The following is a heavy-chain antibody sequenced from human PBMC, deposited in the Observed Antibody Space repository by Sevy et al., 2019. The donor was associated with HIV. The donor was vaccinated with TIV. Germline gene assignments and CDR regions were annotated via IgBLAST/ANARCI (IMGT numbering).Heavy chain of an antibody. CDR1: GFTFSNAW. D-gene: IGHD2-2*01. V-gene: IGHV3-15*01. J-gene: IGHJ6*02. Sequence: GGSLRLSCAASGFTFSNAWMSWVRQAPGKGLEWVGRIKSKTDGGTTDYAAPVEGRFTISRDDSKNTLYLQMNSLKTEDTAVYYCTTDGVGYCSSTSCSYYYYYGMDVWGQGTTVTVSS. CDR2: IKSKTDGGTT. CDR3: TTDGVGYCSSTSCSYYYYYGMDV.